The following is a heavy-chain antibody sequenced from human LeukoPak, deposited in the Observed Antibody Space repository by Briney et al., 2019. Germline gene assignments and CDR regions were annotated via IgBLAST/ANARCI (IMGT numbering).Heavy chain of an antibody. D-gene: IGHD2-8*01. J-gene: IGHJ3*02. CDR2: INSDGSGT. V-gene: IGHV3-74*01. CDR3: ARDRLTNDAFDI. Sequence: GGSLRLSCAASGFTFNSYWMHWVRQAPGKGLVWVSRINSDGSGTSDADFVKGRFTISRDNSKNTLYLQMNSLRAEDTAMYYCARDRLTNDAFDIWGQGTMVTISS. CDR1: GFTFNSYW.